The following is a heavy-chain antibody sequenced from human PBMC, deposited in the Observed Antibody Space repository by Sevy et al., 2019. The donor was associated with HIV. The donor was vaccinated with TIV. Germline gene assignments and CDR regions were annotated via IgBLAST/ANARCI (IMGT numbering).Heavy chain of an antibody. J-gene: IGHJ4*02. D-gene: IGHD6-13*01. CDR2: INSDGSSP. Sequence: GGSLRLSCAASGFTFRSYWMHWVRQAPGKGLVWLSRINSDGSSPSYADSVKGRFTISRDNAKKTLYLQMNSLRAEDTAVYYCARAMRYSSSWYVFDYWGQGTLVTVSS. CDR1: GFTFRSYW. V-gene: IGHV3-74*01. CDR3: ARAMRYSSSWYVFDY.